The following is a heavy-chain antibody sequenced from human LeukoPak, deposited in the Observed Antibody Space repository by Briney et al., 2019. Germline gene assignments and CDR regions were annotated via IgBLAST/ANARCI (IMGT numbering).Heavy chain of an antibody. Sequence: SETLSLTCAVYGGSFSGYYWSWIRQPPGKGLEWIGEINHSGSTNYNPSLKSRVTISVDTSKNQFSLKLSSVTAADTAVYYCARASSAYYYDSSGYYRNWFDPWGQGTLVTVSS. CDR2: INHSGST. V-gene: IGHV4-34*01. D-gene: IGHD3-22*01. J-gene: IGHJ5*02. CDR1: GGSFSGYY. CDR3: ARASSAYYYDSSGYYRNWFDP.